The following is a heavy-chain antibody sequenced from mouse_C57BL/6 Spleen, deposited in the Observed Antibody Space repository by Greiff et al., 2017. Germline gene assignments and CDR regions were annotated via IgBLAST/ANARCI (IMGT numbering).Heavy chain of an antibody. V-gene: IGHV1-54*01. CDR1: GYAFTNYL. J-gene: IGHJ4*01. D-gene: IGHD1-1*01. Sequence: QVQLQQSGAELVRPGTSVKVSCKASGYAFTNYLIEWVKQRPGQGLEWIGVINPGSGGTNYNEKFKGQATLTADKSSSTASMQLSSLTSEDSAVYFCAREAITAYARDYWGQGTSVTVSS. CDR3: AREAITAYARDY. CDR2: INPGSGGT.